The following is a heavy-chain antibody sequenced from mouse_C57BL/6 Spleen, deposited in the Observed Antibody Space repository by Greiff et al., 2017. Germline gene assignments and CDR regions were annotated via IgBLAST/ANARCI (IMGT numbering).Heavy chain of an antibody. CDR2: IWRGGST. V-gene: IGHV2-5*01. CDR3: AKKGDYYGSSYENFDV. J-gene: IGHJ1*03. CDR1: GFSLTSYG. Sequence: VMLVESGPGLVQPSQSLSITCTVSGFSLTSYGVHWVRQSPGKGLEWLGVIWRGGSTDYNAAFMSRLSITKDNSKSQVFFKMNSLQADDTAIYYCAKKGDYYGSSYENFDVWGTGTTVTVSS. D-gene: IGHD1-1*01.